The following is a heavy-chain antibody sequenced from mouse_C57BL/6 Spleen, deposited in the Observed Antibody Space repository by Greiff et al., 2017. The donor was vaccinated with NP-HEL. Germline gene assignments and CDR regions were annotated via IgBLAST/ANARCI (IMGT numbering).Heavy chain of an antibody. CDR3: ARRDYGYSFAY. CDR2: IDPSNSYT. CDR1: GYTFTSYW. J-gene: IGHJ3*01. D-gene: IGHD2-2*01. Sequence: VQLQQSGAELVKPGASVKLSCKASGYTFTSYWMQWVKQRPGPGLEWIGEIDPSNSYTNYNQKFKGKATLTVVTSSSPAYMQLSSRTSEDSEFYYCARRDYGYSFAYWGQGTLVTVSA. V-gene: IGHV1-50*01.